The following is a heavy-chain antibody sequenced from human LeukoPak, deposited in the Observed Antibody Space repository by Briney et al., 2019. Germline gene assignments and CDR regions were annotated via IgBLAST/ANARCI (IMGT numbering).Heavy chain of an antibody. V-gene: IGHV4-38-2*01. CDR2: ISHSGGT. CDR1: GYSISSGYY. D-gene: IGHD1-26*01. CDR3: ARSYGGLDYFDS. J-gene: IGHJ4*02. Sequence: SETLSLTCAVSGYSISSGYYLDWIRQPPGKGLEWIGTISHSGGTYYSPSLRSRVNISVDTSKNQFSLKLSSMTAADTAVDYCARSYGGLDYFDSWGQGTLVTVSS.